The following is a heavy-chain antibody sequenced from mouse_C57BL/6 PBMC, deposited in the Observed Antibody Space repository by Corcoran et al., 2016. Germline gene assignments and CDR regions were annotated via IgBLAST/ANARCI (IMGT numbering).Heavy chain of an antibody. CDR2: IDPEDGDT. CDR3: APMYYYGSSFAWLAY. CDR1: GFNSKDYY. J-gene: IGHJ3*01. V-gene: IGHV14-2*01. Sequence: EVQLQQSGAELVKPGASVKLSCTASGFNSKDYYMHWVKQRTEQGLDWIGRIDPEDGDTKYSPKFQGKATLTADTYSNTAYLQLSSLTSEDTVVYYFAPMYYYGSSFAWLAYWGQGPLVTVSA. D-gene: IGHD1-1*01.